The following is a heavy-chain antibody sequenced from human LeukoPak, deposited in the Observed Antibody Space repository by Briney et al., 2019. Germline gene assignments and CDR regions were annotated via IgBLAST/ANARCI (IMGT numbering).Heavy chain of an antibody. CDR3: ARGRAWFDP. Sequence: SETLSLTCAVYGGSFSGYYWSWIRQPPGKGLEWIGEINHSGSTNYNPSLKSRVTISVDTPKNQFSLKLSSVTAAGTAVYYCARGRAWFDPWGQGTLVTVSS. CDR1: GGSFSGYY. V-gene: IGHV4-34*01. J-gene: IGHJ5*02. CDR2: INHSGST.